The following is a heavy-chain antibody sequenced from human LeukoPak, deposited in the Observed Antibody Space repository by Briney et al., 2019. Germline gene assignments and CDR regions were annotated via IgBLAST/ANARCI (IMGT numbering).Heavy chain of an antibody. V-gene: IGHV3-23*01. Sequence: PAGSLRLSCAASGFTFSSYAMSWVRQAPGKGLEWVSAISGSGGSTYYADSVKGRFTISRDHPKNTLYLQMNSLTALPTAVYYCVQVCTYYYDSSGYYIYWGEEPLVTVSS. D-gene: IGHD3-22*01. CDR3: VQVCTYYYDSSGYYIY. CDR2: ISGSGGST. J-gene: IGHJ4*02. CDR1: GFTFSSYA.